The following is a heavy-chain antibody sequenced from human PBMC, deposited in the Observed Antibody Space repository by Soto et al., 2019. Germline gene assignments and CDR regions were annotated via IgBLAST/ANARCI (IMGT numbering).Heavy chain of an antibody. CDR2: IYYSGST. CDR3: ARQGAYNWNDVRFDY. D-gene: IGHD1-1*01. J-gene: IGHJ4*02. V-gene: IGHV4-39*01. Sequence: PSETLSLTCAVSGGSISSSSYYWGWIRQPPGKGLEWIGSIYYSGSTYYNPSLKSRVTISVDTSKNQFSLKLSSVTAADTAVYYCARQGAYNWNDVRFDYWGQGTLVTVSS. CDR1: GGSISSSSYY.